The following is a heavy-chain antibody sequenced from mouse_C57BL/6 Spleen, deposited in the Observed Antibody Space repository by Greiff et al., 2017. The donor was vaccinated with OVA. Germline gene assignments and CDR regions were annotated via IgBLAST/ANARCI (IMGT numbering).Heavy chain of an antibody. Sequence: VQLQQSGAELARPGASVKLSCKASGYTFTSYGISWVKQRTGQGLEWIGEIYPRSGNTYYNEKFKGKATLTADKSSSTAYMELRSLTSEDYAVYFCARSVTTVVANSYWYFDVWGTGTTVTVSS. CDR1: GYTFTSYG. J-gene: IGHJ1*03. V-gene: IGHV1-81*01. CDR2: IYPRSGNT. CDR3: ARSVTTVVANSYWYFDV. D-gene: IGHD1-1*01.